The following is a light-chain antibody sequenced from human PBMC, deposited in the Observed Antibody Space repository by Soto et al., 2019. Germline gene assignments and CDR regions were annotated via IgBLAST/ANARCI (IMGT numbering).Light chain of an antibody. V-gene: IGKV1-9*01. J-gene: IGKJ5*01. CDR2: AAS. Sequence: IQLTQSPSSLSAYVGDRVTITCRASQGISSYLAWYQQKPGEAPKLLIYAASTLQSGVPSRFSGSGSGTDFTLTISSLQPEDFATYYCQQLNSFPITFGQGTRLEIK. CDR1: QGISSY. CDR3: QQLNSFPIT.